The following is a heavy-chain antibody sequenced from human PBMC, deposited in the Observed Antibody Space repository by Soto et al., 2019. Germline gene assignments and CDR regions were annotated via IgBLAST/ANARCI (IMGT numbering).Heavy chain of an antibody. J-gene: IGHJ4*02. CDR1: GYTLSSYD. V-gene: IGHV1-8*01. CDR3: ARSNFRSGVHFDY. D-gene: IGHD2-8*01. CDR2: MNPNSGDT. Sequence: ASVKVSCKASGYTLSSYDINWVRQATGQGLEWMGWMNPNSGDTGYVQKFQGRVTMTRDTSIGTAYMELSSLRSEDTAMYYCARSNFRSGVHFDYWGQGTPVTVSS.